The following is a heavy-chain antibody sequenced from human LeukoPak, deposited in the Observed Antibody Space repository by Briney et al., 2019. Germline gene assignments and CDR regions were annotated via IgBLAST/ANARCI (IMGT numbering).Heavy chain of an antibody. V-gene: IGHV3-30*04. CDR2: ISYDGSNK. CDR3: AKVVGAYDFWSGPNDFDY. CDR1: GFTFSSYA. Sequence: GGSLRLSCAASGFTFSSYAMHWVRQAPGKGLERVAVISYDGSNKYYADSVKGRFTISRDNSKNTLYLQMNSLRAEDTAVYYCAKVVGAYDFWSGPNDFDYWGQGTLVTVSS. J-gene: IGHJ4*02. D-gene: IGHD3-3*01.